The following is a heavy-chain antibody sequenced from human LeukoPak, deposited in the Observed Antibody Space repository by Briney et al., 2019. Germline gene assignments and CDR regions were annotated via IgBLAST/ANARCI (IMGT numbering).Heavy chain of an antibody. CDR1: GFTFSKYA. Sequence: GGSLRLSSAASGFTFSKYAMHWVRQAPGKGLEYVSAISSDGGSTYYEDSVKGRFTVSRDNSKNTLYLQMGSLRAEDMAVYYCARDWGYSSSSFYYYYMDVWGKGTTVIVSS. D-gene: IGHD6-6*01. V-gene: IGHV3-64*02. CDR2: ISSDGGST. J-gene: IGHJ6*03. CDR3: ARDWGYSSSSFYYYYMDV.